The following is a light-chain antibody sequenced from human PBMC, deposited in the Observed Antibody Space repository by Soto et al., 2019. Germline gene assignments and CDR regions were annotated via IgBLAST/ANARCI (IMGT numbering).Light chain of an antibody. CDR3: CSFAGGYTLDVV. CDR1: SGDVGGYNY. J-gene: IGLJ2*01. V-gene: IGLV2-11*01. CDR2: EVD. Sequence: QSALTQPRSVSGSPGQSVTISCTGTSGDVGGYNYVSWYQHHPGKAPKLMIYEVDKRPSGVPDRFSGSKSGNTASLTISGLQAEDEADYYCCSFAGGYTLDVVFGGGTKLTV.